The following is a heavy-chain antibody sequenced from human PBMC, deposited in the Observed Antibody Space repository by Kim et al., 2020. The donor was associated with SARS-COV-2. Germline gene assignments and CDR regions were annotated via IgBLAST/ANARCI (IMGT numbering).Heavy chain of an antibody. J-gene: IGHJ4*02. CDR3: ARRIAAAGTGYYFDY. Sequence: PSLKSRVTISVDPSKNQFSLKLSSVTAADTAVYYCARRIAAAGTGYYFDYWGQGTLVTVSS. D-gene: IGHD6-13*01. V-gene: IGHV4-34*01.